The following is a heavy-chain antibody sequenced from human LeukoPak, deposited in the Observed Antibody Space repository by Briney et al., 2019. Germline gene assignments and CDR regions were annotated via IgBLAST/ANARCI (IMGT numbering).Heavy chain of an antibody. Sequence: SETLSLTCTVSGYSISSGYYWGWIRQPPGKGLEWIGSIYHSGSTYYNPSLKSRVTISVDTSKNQFSLKLSSVTAADTAVYYCARALRYFDWLSWFDPWGQGTLVTVSS. V-gene: IGHV4-38-2*02. CDR3: ARALRYFDWLSWFDP. CDR1: GYSISSGYY. CDR2: IYHSGST. D-gene: IGHD3-9*01. J-gene: IGHJ5*02.